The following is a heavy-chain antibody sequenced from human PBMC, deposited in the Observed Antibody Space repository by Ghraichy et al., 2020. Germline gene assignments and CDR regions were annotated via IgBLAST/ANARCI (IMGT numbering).Heavy chain of an antibody. CDR2: ISSGSGPM. Sequence: GGSLRLSCAASGFNFISYAMNWVRQAPGKGLEWVSYISSGSGPMYYADSVKGRFTISRDNAKNSLYLQMNSLRDEDTAVYYCTRVVFYYGSDPDFDYWGQGTLVTVSS. V-gene: IGHV3-48*02. D-gene: IGHD3-10*01. J-gene: IGHJ4*02. CDR3: TRVVFYYGSDPDFDY. CDR1: GFNFISYA.